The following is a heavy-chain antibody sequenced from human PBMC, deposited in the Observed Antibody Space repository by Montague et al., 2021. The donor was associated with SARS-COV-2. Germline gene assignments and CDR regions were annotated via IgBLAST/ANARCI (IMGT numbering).Heavy chain of an antibody. D-gene: IGHD3-9*01. V-gene: IGHV2-70*01. CDR1: GFSLSTSGMC. CDR3: ARTYYDILTGYYTYDY. Sequence: PALVKPTQTLTLTCTFSGFSLSTSGMCVSWIRQPPGKALEWLALIDWDDDKYYSTSLKTRLTIPKDTSKNQVVLTMTNMDPVDTATYYCARTYYDILTGYYTYDYWGQGILVTVSS. J-gene: IGHJ4*02. CDR2: IDWDDDK.